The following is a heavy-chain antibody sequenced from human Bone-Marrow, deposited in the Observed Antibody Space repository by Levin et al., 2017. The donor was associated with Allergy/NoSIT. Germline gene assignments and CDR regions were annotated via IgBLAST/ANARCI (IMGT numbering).Heavy chain of an antibody. V-gene: IGHV3-30*18. J-gene: IGHJ4*02. CDR2: ISYDGSNK. CDR1: GFTFSSYG. Sequence: GGSLRLSCAASGFTFSSYGMHWVRQAPGKGLEWVSVISYDGSNKYYADSVKGRFTISRDNSKNTLYLQMNSLRAEDTAVYYCAKDPRNYGAGSSIDYWGQGTLVTVSS. D-gene: IGHD3-10*01. CDR3: AKDPRNYGAGSSIDY.